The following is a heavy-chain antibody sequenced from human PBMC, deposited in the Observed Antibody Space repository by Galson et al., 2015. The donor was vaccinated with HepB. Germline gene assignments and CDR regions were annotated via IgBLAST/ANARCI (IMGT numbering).Heavy chain of an antibody. CDR1: GFTFSNHG. J-gene: IGHJ4*02. CDR2: IWYDGSKK. Sequence: SLRLSCAASGFTFSNHGIHWVRQAPGKGLEWVAVIWYDGSKKYYGDSARGRFTISRDNSKNTVYLQMSSLRAEDTAVYYCARAGGEMATTDWGQGTLVTVSS. V-gene: IGHV3-33*01. CDR3: ARAGGEMATTD. D-gene: IGHD5-24*01.